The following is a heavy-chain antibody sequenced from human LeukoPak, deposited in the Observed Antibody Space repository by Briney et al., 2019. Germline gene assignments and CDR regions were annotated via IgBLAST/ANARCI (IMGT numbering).Heavy chain of an antibody. CDR1: GLTFSSHC. CDR2: ITNDGNST. V-gene: IGHV3-74*01. Sequence: GGSLRLSCAASGLTFSSHCVHWVRQAPGKGLVWVSRITNDGNSTTYADSVKGRFTVSRDDSKSTLYLQMNSLRAEDTAVYYCAKDGGLWVSAHWGDSWGRGTLVTVSS. CDR3: AKDGGLWVSAHWGDS. D-gene: IGHD7-27*01. J-gene: IGHJ4*02.